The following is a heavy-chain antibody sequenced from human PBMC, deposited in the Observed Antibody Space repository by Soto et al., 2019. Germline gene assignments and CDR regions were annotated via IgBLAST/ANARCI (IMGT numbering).Heavy chain of an antibody. Sequence: XXSLRLSCAASRFTVITKYMSWVRQAPGKGLARXSVISXRSSTFPAASXXGRFTTSXXNSKNTVNIQMNSMRAEDTAVYYCARDPWPADYCGQGTLVTVSS. J-gene: IGHJ4*02. CDR2: ISXRSST. CDR1: RFTVITKY. V-gene: IGHV3-66*01. CDR3: ARDPWPADY.